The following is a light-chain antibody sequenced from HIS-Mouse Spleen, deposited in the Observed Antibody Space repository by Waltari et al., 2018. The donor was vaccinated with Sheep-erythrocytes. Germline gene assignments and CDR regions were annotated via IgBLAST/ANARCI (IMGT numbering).Light chain of an antibody. CDR3: CSYAGSYNHV. CDR1: SSDVGGYNY. J-gene: IGLJ1*01. CDR2: DVS. V-gene: IGLV2-11*01. Sequence: QSALTQPRSVSGSPGQSVTISCTGTSSDVGGYNYVSWYQQHPGKAPKLMISDVSKRPSGVPDRFSGSKSGNTASLTISGRQAEDEADYYCCSYAGSYNHVFATGTKVTVL.